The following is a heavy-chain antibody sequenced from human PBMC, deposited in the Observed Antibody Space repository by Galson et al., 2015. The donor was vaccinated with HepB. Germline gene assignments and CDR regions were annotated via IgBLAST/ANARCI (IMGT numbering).Heavy chain of an antibody. CDR3: AREDLAIVGATTDTDYFDY. Sequence: SLRLSCAASGFTFSSYAMSWVRQAPGKGLEWVSAISGSGGSTYYADSVKGRFTISRDNSKNTLYLQMNSLRAEDTAVYYCAREDLAIVGATTDTDYFDYWGQGTLVTVSS. V-gene: IGHV3-23*01. CDR2: ISGSGGST. D-gene: IGHD1-26*01. J-gene: IGHJ4*02. CDR1: GFTFSSYA.